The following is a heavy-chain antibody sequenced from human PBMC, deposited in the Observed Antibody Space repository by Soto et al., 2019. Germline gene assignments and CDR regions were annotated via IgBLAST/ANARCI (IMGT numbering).Heavy chain of an antibody. D-gene: IGHD3-16*01. Sequence: ASVKVSCKASGGTFSSYSFSWVRQAPGQGLEWMGGITPIFGTVHYAQNFRGRVTITADKSTSIVHMELSSLRSEDTAVFYCAREGDTREGRGVFFSWGQGTLVTVS. CDR1: GGTFSSYS. CDR3: AREGDTREGRGVFFS. V-gene: IGHV1-69*06. CDR2: ITPIFGTV. J-gene: IGHJ5*02.